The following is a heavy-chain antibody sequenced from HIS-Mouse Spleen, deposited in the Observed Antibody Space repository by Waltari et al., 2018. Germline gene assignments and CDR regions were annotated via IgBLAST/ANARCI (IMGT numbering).Heavy chain of an antibody. V-gene: IGHV3-33*06. CDR1: GFTFSSCG. Sequence: QVQLVESGGGVVQPGRSLRLSWAASGFTFSSCGMHWVRQAPGKGLEWVAVIWYDGSNKYYADSVKGRFTISRDNSKNTLYLQMNSLRAEDTAVYYCAKGGLMVYAIGDYWGQGTLVTVSS. CDR3: AKGGLMVYAIGDY. J-gene: IGHJ4*02. CDR2: IWYDGSNK. D-gene: IGHD2-8*01.